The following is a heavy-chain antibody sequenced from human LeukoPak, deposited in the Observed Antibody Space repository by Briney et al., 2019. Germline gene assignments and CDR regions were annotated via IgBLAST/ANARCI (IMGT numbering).Heavy chain of an antibody. D-gene: IGHD7-27*01. Sequence: SGPTLVKPTEALTLTCTFSGFSLNTRGVGVGWIRQAPGKALEWLALISRDDDKRYSPSLKSRLTITRDTSKNQVALTLANLDPVDTATYYCAHTGSAHGDGWFDPWGQGTLVTVSS. CDR1: GFSLNTRGVG. V-gene: IGHV2-5*02. CDR2: ISRDDDK. J-gene: IGHJ5*02. CDR3: AHTGSAHGDGWFDP.